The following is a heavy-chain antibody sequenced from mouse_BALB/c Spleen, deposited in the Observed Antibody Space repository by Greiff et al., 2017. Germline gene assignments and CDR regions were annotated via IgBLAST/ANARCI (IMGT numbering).Heavy chain of an antibody. CDR1: GFTFSSYG. J-gene: IGHJ4*01. CDR2: INSNGGST. CDR3: ARDLYDYYAMDY. V-gene: IGHV5-6-3*01. Sequence: EVQLQESGGGLVQPGGSLKLSCAASGFTFSSYGMSWVRQTPDKRLELVATINSNGGSTYYPDSVKGRFTISRDNAKNTLYLQMSSLKSEDTAMYYCARDLYDYYAMDYWGQGTSVTVSS. D-gene: IGHD1-1*01.